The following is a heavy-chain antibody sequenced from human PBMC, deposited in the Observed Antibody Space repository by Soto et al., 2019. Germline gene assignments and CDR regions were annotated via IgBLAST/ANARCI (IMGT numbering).Heavy chain of an antibody. CDR1: GFTVSSNY. J-gene: IGHJ6*03. D-gene: IGHD2-2*01. CDR2: IYSGGST. Sequence: EVQLVESGGGLVQPGGSLRLSCAASGFTVSSNYMSWVRQAPGKGLEWVSVIYSGGSTYYADSVKGRFTISRDNSKNTLYLQMNSLRAEDTAVYYCARGYCSSPSCYAGGFYYYMDVWGKGTTVTVSS. V-gene: IGHV3-66*01. CDR3: ARGYCSSPSCYAGGFYYYMDV.